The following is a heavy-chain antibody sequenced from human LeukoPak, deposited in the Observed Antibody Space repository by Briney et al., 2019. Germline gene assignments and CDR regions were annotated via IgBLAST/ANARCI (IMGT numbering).Heavy chain of an antibody. V-gene: IGHV3-74*01. J-gene: IGHJ3*02. CDR1: GFTFSNYA. CDR3: ARSGRGGAFDI. CDR2: IYSDGSRT. D-gene: IGHD1-26*01. Sequence: GGSLRLSCAASGFTFSNYAMSWVRQAPGKGLEWVSRIYSDGSRTNYADSVKGRFTISGDNAKNTLYLQMNSLRAEDTAVYYCARSGRGGAFDIWGQGTMVTVSS.